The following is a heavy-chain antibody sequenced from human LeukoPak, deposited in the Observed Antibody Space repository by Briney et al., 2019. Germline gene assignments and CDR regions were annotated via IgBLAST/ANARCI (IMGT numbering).Heavy chain of an antibody. CDR2: ISNSGYTI. J-gene: IGHJ4*02. CDR1: GFTFSDDY. CDR3: ARDRGSYGYDY. D-gene: IGHD5-18*01. Sequence: GGSLRLSCAASGFTFSDDYMSWIRQAPGKGLEWVSYISNSGYTIYYADSVKGRFTISRDNAENSLYLQMNSLRAEDTAVYYCARDRGSYGYDYWGQGTLVTVSS. V-gene: IGHV3-11*04.